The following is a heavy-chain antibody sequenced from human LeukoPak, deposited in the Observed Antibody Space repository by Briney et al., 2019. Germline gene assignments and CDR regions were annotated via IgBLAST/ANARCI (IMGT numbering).Heavy chain of an antibody. J-gene: IGHJ4*02. CDR2: ISNDGSNK. CDR1: GFTFSSYG. D-gene: IGHD1-26*01. V-gene: IGHV3-30*18. CDR3: AKDRDSGSYRGTFDY. Sequence: GGSVRLSCAASGFTFSSYGMHWVRQAPGKGLEWVAVISNDGSNKYYANSVKGRFTISRDNSKNKLYLQMNSLRAEDTAVYYCAKDRDSGSYRGTFDYWGQGNLVSLSS.